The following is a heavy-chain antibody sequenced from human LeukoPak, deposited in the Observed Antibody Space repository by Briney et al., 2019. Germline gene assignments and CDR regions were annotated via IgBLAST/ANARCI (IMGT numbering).Heavy chain of an antibody. CDR1: GYTFTSYG. J-gene: IGHJ4*02. Sequence: ASVKVSCKASGYTFTSYGISWVRQAPGQGLEWMGWISAYNGNTNYAQKLQGRVTMTTDTSTSTAYMELRSLRSDDTAVYYCARGYVDTAMEYYFDYWGQGTPVTVSS. CDR3: ARGYVDTAMEYYFDY. CDR2: ISAYNGNT. V-gene: IGHV1-18*04. D-gene: IGHD5-18*01.